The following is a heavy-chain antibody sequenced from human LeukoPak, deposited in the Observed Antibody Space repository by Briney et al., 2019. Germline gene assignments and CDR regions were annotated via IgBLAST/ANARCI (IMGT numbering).Heavy chain of an antibody. Sequence: GGSLRLSCAASGFTFSSYATSWVRQAPGKGLEWVSAISGSGGSTYYADSVKGRFTISRDNSKNTLYLQMNSLRAEDTAVYYCAKGVPLIVGASAGYYFGYWGQGTLVTVSS. J-gene: IGHJ4*02. D-gene: IGHD1-26*01. CDR2: ISGSGGST. CDR3: AKGVPLIVGASAGYYFGY. CDR1: GFTFSSYA. V-gene: IGHV3-23*01.